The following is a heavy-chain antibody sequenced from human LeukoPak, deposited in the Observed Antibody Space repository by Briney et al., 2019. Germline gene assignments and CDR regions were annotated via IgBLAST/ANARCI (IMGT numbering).Heavy chain of an antibody. D-gene: IGHD2-2*01. V-gene: IGHV4-38-2*01. CDR1: GYSISSGYY. J-gene: IGHJ4*02. Sequence: SETLSLTCAVSGYSISSGYYWGWIRQPPVKGLEWIGSIYHSGSTYYNPSLKSRVTISVDTSKNQFSLKLSSVTAADTAVYYCARHDGTSRPRYYFDHWGQGTLVTVSS. CDR2: IYHSGST. CDR3: ARHDGTSRPRYYFDH.